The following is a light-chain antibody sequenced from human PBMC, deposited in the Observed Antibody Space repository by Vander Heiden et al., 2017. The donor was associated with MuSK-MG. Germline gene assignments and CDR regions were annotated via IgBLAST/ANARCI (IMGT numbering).Light chain of an antibody. CDR1: QSVNKNY. CDR2: HAS. J-gene: IGKJ2*01. Sequence: ETVLTQSPRSLSLSPGERATLSCRASQSVNKNYLAWYQQRPGQAPRLLIYHASSRASGIPDRFTGSGSGTDFTLSITRREPEDSAVYYCQQYASLPWPTFGRGTNLEIK. V-gene: IGKV3-20*01. CDR3: QQYASLPWPT.